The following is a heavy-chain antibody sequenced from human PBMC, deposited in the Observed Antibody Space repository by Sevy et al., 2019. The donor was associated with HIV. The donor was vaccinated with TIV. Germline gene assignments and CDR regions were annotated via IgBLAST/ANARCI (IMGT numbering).Heavy chain of an antibody. CDR3: ASGAIAAAGREQWVVSGNFDY. CDR1: GFTFSTYS. Sequence: GGSLRLSCAASGFTFSTYSMNWVRQAPGKGLEWVSSISSGSTNIYYEDSVKGRFTISRDNAKNSLYLQMNSLRVEDTAGYFCASGAIAAAGREQWVVSGNFDYWGQGTLVTVSS. CDR2: ISSGSTNI. V-gene: IGHV3-21*01. D-gene: IGHD6-13*01. J-gene: IGHJ4*02.